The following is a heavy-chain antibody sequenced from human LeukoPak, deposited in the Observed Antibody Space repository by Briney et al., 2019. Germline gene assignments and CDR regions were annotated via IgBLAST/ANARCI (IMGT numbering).Heavy chain of an antibody. CDR1: GYSSTNYW. J-gene: IGHJ6*03. CDR3: ARSFAAADYYYYYYMDV. D-gene: IGHD6-13*01. Sequence: GESLKISCNGSGYSSTNYWIGWVRQMPGKGLEWMGLIYVGDSETRYSPSFQGQVTISADKSISTAYLQWSSLKASDTAMYYCARSFAAADYYYYYYMDVWGKGTTVTVSS. CDR2: IYVGDSET. V-gene: IGHV5-51*01.